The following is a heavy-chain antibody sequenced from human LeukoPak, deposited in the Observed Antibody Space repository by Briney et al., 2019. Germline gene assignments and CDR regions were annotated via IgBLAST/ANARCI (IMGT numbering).Heavy chain of an antibody. V-gene: IGHV1-18*01. CDR3: ARDGWELTQPPVSDY. Sequence: ASVKVSCKASGYTFSSYGISWVRQAPGQGLEWMGWISVYNGNTNYAQKVQGRVTMTTDTSTSTVYMELRSLRSDDTAVYYCARDGWELTQPPVSDYWGQGTLVTVSS. J-gene: IGHJ4*02. CDR1: GYTFSSYG. CDR2: ISVYNGNT. D-gene: IGHD1-26*01.